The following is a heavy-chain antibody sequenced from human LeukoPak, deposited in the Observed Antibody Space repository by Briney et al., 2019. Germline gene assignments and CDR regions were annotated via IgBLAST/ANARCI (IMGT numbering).Heavy chain of an antibody. CDR2: ISYDGSNK. CDR3: ARDIVVVVAAMDY. CDR1: GFTFSSYA. Sequence: GGSLRLSCAASGFTFSSYAMHWVRQAPGKGLEWAAVISYDGSNKYYADSVKGRFTISRDNSKNTLYLQMNSLRAEDTAVYYCARDIVVVVAAMDYWGRGTLVTVSS. V-gene: IGHV3-30*04. J-gene: IGHJ4*02. D-gene: IGHD2-15*01.